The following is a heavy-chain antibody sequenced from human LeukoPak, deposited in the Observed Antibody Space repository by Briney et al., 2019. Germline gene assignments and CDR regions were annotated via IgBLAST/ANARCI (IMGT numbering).Heavy chain of an antibody. V-gene: IGHV3-21*01. D-gene: IGHD1-26*01. CDR2: MSSSSSYI. CDR1: GFTFSDYT. Sequence: GGSLRLSCVASGFTFSDYTMHWVRQAPGKGLEWVSSMSSSSSYIYYADSVKGRFTISRDNAKNSLYLQMNSLRAEDTAVYYCARDPYSGSYGDYYYYYMDVWGKGTTVTISS. CDR3: ARDPYSGSYGDYYYYYMDV. J-gene: IGHJ6*03.